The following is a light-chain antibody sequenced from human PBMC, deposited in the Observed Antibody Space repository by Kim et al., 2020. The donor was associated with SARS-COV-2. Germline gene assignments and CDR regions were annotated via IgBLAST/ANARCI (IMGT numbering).Light chain of an antibody. CDR3: QQYDSDHS. CDR2: DAV. CDR1: QDIGDR. V-gene: IGKV1-33*01. Sequence: LSASIGDRVPFTCRASQDIGDRLSWFQHRPGQAPTVLIYDAVALQTGVPSRFSGSGSGTDFAFTISRLQPEDFGTYYCQQYDSDHSFGQGTKLEI. J-gene: IGKJ2*03.